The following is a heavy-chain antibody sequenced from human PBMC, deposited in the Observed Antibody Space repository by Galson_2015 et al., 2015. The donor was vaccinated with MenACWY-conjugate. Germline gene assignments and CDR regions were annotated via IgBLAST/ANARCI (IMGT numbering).Heavy chain of an antibody. D-gene: IGHD3-22*01. CDR2: IDPSDSYS. J-gene: IGHJ4*02. CDR1: GYSFTNFW. CDR3: ARHPGYFDSSGDFDY. V-gene: IGHV5-10-1*01. Sequence: QSGAEVKKPGESLRISCKGSGYSFTNFWISWVRQMSGKGLEWMGKIDPSDSYSTYSPSFQGHVTISVDKPSTTAYLQWSSLKASDTGMYYCARHPGYFDSSGDFDYWGQGTLVTVSS.